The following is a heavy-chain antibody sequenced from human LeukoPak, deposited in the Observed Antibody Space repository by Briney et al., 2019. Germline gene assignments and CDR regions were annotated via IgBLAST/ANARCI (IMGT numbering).Heavy chain of an antibody. CDR2: IYYSGST. CDR1: GESISGFY. CDR3: ARGTGSLFY. J-gene: IGHJ4*01. V-gene: IGHV4-59*08. D-gene: IGHD1-1*01. Sequence: PSETLSLTCTVSGESISGFYWTWIRQPPGKGLEWIGYIYYSGSTNYNPSLKSRVTISVDTSKNQFSLRLSPVTAADTAVYYCARGTGSLFYWGHGILVTVSS.